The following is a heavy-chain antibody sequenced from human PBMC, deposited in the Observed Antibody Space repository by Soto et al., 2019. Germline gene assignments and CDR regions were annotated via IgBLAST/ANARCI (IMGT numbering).Heavy chain of an antibody. Sequence: GASVKVSCKASGYIFTDYYMHWVRQAPGQRLEWMGRINANNGNTNYSPKFQGRVTITKDTSTSTVYMELSSLRSEDTAVYFCTRDYYDSSGYYPKFDYWGQGTLVTVSS. V-gene: IGHV1-2*06. J-gene: IGHJ4*02. CDR2: INANNGNT. CDR3: TRDYYDSSGYYPKFDY. D-gene: IGHD3-22*01. CDR1: GYIFTDYY.